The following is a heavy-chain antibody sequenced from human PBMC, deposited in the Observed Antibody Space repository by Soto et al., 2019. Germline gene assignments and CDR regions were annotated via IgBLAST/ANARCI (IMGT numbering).Heavy chain of an antibody. CDR3: AKGVDRAYYFNMDV. CDR2: ISASGDTT. CDR1: GFTFSNYA. J-gene: IGHJ6*02. Sequence: VSLRLSCAASGFTFSNYAMSWVRQAPGKALEWVSSISASGDTTYYPDSVKGRFTISRDNSRNTLYLQMNTLRAEDTAVYYCAKGVDRAYYFNMDVWGQGTTVTVSS. V-gene: IGHV3-23*01.